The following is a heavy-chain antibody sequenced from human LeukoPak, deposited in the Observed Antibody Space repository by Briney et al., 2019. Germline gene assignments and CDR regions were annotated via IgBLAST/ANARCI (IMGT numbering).Heavy chain of an antibody. CDR2: IYTSGST. V-gene: IGHV4-61*02. Sequence: SETLSLTCTVSGGSISSGSYYWSWIRQPAGKGLEWIGRIYTSGSTNYNPSLKSRVAISVDTSKNQFSLKLSSVTAADTAVYYCAREFYYDSSGYYSVYFDYWGQGALVTVSS. CDR1: GGSISSGSYY. J-gene: IGHJ4*02. D-gene: IGHD3-22*01. CDR3: AREFYYDSSGYYSVYFDY.